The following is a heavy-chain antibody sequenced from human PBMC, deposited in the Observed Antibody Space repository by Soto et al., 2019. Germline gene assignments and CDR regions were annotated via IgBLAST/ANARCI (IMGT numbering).Heavy chain of an antibody. J-gene: IGHJ6*02. Sequence: QVQLQESGPGLVKPSQTLSLTCTVSGGSISSGGYYWTWIRQPPGTGLEWIGYISHSGNTNYNSSFKRRITISVDTSKYQFSLKLSSVTAADTAVYYCGIYYCSSARCPGLAVWGQGTTVTVSS. CDR2: ISHSGNT. D-gene: IGHD2-2*01. CDR3: GIYYCSSARCPGLAV. V-gene: IGHV4-30-4*01. CDR1: GGSISSGGYY.